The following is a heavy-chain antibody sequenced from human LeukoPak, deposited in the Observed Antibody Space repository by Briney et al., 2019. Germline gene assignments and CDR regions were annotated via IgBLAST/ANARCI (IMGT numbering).Heavy chain of an antibody. CDR2: ITSTSTYI. D-gene: IGHD2-15*01. CDR3: ARDLGGWYFDY. V-gene: IGHV3-21*01. Sequence: GGSMRLSCAAYGFTFSSYTINWVRQAPGKGLEWVSSITSTSTYIYYADSVKGRFTISRDNAKNSLYLQMNSLRAEDTAVYYCARDLGGWYFDYWGQGTLVTVSS. CDR1: GFTFSSYT. J-gene: IGHJ4*02.